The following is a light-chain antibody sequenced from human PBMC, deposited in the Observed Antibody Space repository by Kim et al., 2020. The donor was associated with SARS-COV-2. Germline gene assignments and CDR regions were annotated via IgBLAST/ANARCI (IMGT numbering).Light chain of an antibody. CDR1: QRVSSN. CDR2: GAS. V-gene: IGKV3-15*01. Sequence: VSPGERATLSCRASQRVSSNLAWYQQKPGQAPRLLIYGASTRATGIPARFSGSGSGTEFTLTISSLQSEDFAVYYCQQYNNWAPYTFGQGTKLEI. CDR3: QQYNNWAPYT. J-gene: IGKJ2*01.